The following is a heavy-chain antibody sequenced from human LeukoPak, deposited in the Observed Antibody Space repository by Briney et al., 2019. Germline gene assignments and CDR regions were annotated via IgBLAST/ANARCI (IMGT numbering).Heavy chain of an antibody. V-gene: IGHV3-21*01. CDR3: ARDLTKRITIFGVVTPIDY. CDR2: ISSSSSYI. Sequence: GGSLRLSCAASGFTFSSYSMNWVRQAPGKGLEWVSSISSSSSYIYYADSVKGRFTISRDNAKNSLYLQMNSLRAEDTAVYYCARDLTKRITIFGVVTPIDYWGQGTLVTVSS. CDR1: GFTFSSYS. J-gene: IGHJ4*02. D-gene: IGHD3-3*01.